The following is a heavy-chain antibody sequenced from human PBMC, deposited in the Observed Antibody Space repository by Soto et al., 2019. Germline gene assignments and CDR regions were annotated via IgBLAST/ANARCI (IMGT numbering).Heavy chain of an antibody. D-gene: IGHD4-17*01. Sequence: GGSLRLSCAASGFTFSSYAMSWVRQAPGKGLEWVSAISGSGGSTYYADSVKGRFTISRDNSKNTLYLQMNSLRAEDTAVYYCARHPDHDYGDYGEYYFDYWGQGTLVTVSS. V-gene: IGHV3-23*01. CDR1: GFTFSSYA. CDR2: ISGSGGST. CDR3: ARHPDHDYGDYGEYYFDY. J-gene: IGHJ4*02.